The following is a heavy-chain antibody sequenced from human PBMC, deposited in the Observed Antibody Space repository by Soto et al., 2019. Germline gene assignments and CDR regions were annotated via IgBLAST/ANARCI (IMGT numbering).Heavy chain of an antibody. CDR2: VNHSGTT. Sequence: QVQLQQWGAGLLKPSETLSLTCAVYGGSFSGYYWTWIRQSPEKGLEWFGEVNHSGTTYYNPSLKTRATISVHTPKNQVSLKMRSVTAADTALYYCARGIGYCSSINCYSSRRLRFDSWGQGTLVTVS. CDR1: GGSFSGYY. J-gene: IGHJ4*02. CDR3: ARGIGYCSSINCYSSRRLRFDS. V-gene: IGHV4-34*01. D-gene: IGHD2-2*01.